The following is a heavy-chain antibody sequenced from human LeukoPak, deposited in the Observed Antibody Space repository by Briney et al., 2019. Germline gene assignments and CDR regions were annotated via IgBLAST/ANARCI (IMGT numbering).Heavy chain of an antibody. Sequence: SETLSLTCTVSGGSISSYYWSWIRQPPGKGLEWIGYIYYSGSTNYNPSLKSRVTISVDTSKNQFSLKLSSVTAADTAVYYCASARLGDPYYFDYWGQGTLVTVSS. D-gene: IGHD3-16*01. CDR2: IYYSGST. J-gene: IGHJ4*02. V-gene: IGHV4-59*12. CDR3: ASARLGDPYYFDY. CDR1: GGSISSYY.